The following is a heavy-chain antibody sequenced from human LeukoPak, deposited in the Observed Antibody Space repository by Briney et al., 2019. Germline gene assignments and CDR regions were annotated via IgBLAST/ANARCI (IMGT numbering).Heavy chain of an antibody. D-gene: IGHD6-13*01. V-gene: IGHV3-21*01. CDR1: GFPFSSYS. Sequence: GGSLRLSCVASGFPFSSYSMNWVRQAPGKGLEWVSCISSTSSYIYYADSVKGRFTISRDNAKNSVYLQMNSLRAEDTAVYYCTRAVAAADFSPGYRGQGTLVTVSS. CDR2: ISSTSSYI. CDR3: TRAVAAADFSPGY. J-gene: IGHJ4*02.